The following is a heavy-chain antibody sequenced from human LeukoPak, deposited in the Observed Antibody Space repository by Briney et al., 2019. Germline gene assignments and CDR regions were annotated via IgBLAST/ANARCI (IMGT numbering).Heavy chain of an antibody. D-gene: IGHD2-2*02. J-gene: IGHJ6*03. CDR2: IYYSGST. V-gene: IGHV4-30-4*08. CDR3: ARVSCSSTSCYTGINEGYYYYYYMDV. CDR1: GGSISSCDYY. Sequence: SQTLSLTCTVSGGSISSCDYYWSWIRQPPGKGLEWIGYIYYSGSTYYNPSLKSRVIISVDTSKNQFSLKLSSVTAADTAVYYCARVSCSSTSCYTGINEGYYYYYYMDVWGKGTTVTVSS.